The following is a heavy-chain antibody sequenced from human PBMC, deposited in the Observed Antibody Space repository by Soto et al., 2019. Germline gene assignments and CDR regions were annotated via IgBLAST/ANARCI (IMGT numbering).Heavy chain of an antibody. CDR2: IYYSGST. CDR1: GGSVNNANYF. CDR3: ARDADYGGSRGGMDV. J-gene: IGHJ6*02. V-gene: IGHV4-31*03. D-gene: IGHD4-17*01. Sequence: QVRLEESGPGLVKPSETLSLICSVSGGSVNNANYFWNWIRHHPENGLEWIGYIYYSGSTRYNPSFKTRATLSIDTTKDQFSLRRSSLTVADTAVYFCARDADYGGSRGGMDVWGRGTTVTV.